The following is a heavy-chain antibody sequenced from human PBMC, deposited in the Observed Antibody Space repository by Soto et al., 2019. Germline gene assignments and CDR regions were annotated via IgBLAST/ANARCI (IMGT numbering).Heavy chain of an antibody. D-gene: IGHD3-10*01. V-gene: IGHV4-30-4*01. CDR3: AREPYGSGSYYDGGWFDY. J-gene: IGHJ4*02. CDR2: IYYSGST. CDR1: GGSISSGDYY. Sequence: QVQLQESGPGLVKPSQTLSLTCTVSGGSISSGDYYWSWIRQPPGKGLEWFGYIYYSGSTYYNPSLKSRVTIAEDTSKNQFSLKLSSVTAADTAVYYCAREPYGSGSYYDGGWFDYWGQGTLVTVSS.